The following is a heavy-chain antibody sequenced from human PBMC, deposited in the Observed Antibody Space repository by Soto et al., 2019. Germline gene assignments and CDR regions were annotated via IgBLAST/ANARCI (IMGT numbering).Heavy chain of an antibody. D-gene: IGHD4-4*01. J-gene: IGHJ6*02. CDR2: IYYSGTT. CDR1: GGSISSGGYY. Sequence: PSETLSLTXTVSGGSISSGGYYWSWIRQHPGKGLEWIGYIYYSGTTYYNPSLKSRVTISVDTSKNQFSLKLTSVTAADTAVYYCAREEGAVTSGGYYYYYGVDVWGQGTTVTVSS. V-gene: IGHV4-31*02. CDR3: AREEGAVTSGGYYYYYGVDV.